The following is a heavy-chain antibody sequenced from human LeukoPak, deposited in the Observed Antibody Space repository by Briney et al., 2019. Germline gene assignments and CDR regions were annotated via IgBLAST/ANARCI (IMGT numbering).Heavy chain of an antibody. J-gene: IGHJ4*02. V-gene: IGHV3-48*03. CDR1: GFTFSSYE. CDR3: ARLRTGSYVSS. Sequence: TGGSLRLSCAASGFTFSSYEMNWVRQAPGKGLEWVSYISSSGSTIYYADSVKGRFTISRDNAKNSLYLQMNSLRAADTAVYYCARLRTGSYVSSWGQGTLVTVSS. CDR2: ISSSGSTI. D-gene: IGHD3-10*01.